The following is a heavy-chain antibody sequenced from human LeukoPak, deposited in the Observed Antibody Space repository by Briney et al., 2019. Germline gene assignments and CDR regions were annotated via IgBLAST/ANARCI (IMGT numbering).Heavy chain of an antibody. D-gene: IGHD6-19*01. V-gene: IGHV3-21*01. CDR3: AGEQWPRGYHFDY. CDR2: ISSSSSYI. Sequence: GGSLRLSCAASGFTFSSYSMNWVRQAPGKGLEWVSSISSSSSYIYYADSVKGRFTISRDNAKNSLYLQMNSLRAEDTAVYYCAGEQWPRGYHFDYGGQGTLVTVSS. J-gene: IGHJ4*02. CDR1: GFTFSSYS.